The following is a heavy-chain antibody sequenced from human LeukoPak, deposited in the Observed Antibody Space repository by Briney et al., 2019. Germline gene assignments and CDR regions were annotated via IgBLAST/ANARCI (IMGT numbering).Heavy chain of an antibody. V-gene: IGHV4-38-2*01. CDR3: ARISASGNENYFYYMDL. CDR2: ICQSGST. D-gene: IGHD3-10*01. CDR1: GYSISSGYY. Sequence: SETLSLTCAVSGYSISSGYYWGWIRQPPGKGLEWIGIICQSGSTFYNPSLKTRVTISVDTSKNQFSLTLSSVTAADTAVYYCARISASGNENYFYYMDLWGNGTTVTVSS. J-gene: IGHJ6*03.